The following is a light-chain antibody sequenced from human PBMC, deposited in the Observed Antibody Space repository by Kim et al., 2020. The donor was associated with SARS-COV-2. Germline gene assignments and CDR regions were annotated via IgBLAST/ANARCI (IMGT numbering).Light chain of an antibody. CDR2: DVF. Sequence: LPASVSGSPGQSITISCTGTSSDVGGYNYVSWYQQSSGKAPKLMIYDVFKRPSGVPNRFSGSKSGNTASLTISGLQAEDEADYYCTSYRNSGYVFGTGTKVTVL. J-gene: IGLJ1*01. CDR3: TSYRNSGYV. CDR1: SSDVGGYNY. V-gene: IGLV2-14*03.